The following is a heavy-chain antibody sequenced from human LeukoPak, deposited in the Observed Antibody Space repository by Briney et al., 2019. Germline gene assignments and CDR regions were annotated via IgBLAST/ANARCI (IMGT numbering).Heavy chain of an antibody. J-gene: IGHJ4*02. CDR1: GFTFSSYG. CDR3: ASAPSVVVVPAAMVY. V-gene: IGHV3-30*03. Sequence: PGGSLRLSCAASGFTFSSYGMHWVRQAPGKGLEWVAVISYDGSNKYYADSVKGRFTISRDNSKNTLYLQMNSLRAEDTAVYYCASAPSVVVVPAAMVYWGQGTLVTVA. D-gene: IGHD2-2*01. CDR2: ISYDGSNK.